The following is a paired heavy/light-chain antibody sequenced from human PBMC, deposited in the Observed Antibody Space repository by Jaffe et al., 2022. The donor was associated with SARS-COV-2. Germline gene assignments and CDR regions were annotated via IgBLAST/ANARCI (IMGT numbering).Heavy chain of an antibody. V-gene: IGHV5-51*01. J-gene: IGHJ3*02. D-gene: IGHD2-15*01. CDR3: ARPQGYCSGGSCYRNGAFDI. Sequence: EVQLVQSGAEVKKPGESLKISCKGSGYSFTSYWIGWVRQMPGKGLEWMGIIYPGDSDTRYSPSFQGQVTISADKSISTAYLQWSSLKASDTAMYYCARPQGYCSGGSCYRNGAFDIWGQGTMVTVSS. CDR1: GYSFTSYW. CDR2: IYPGDSDT.
Light chain of an antibody. CDR2: WAS. Sequence: DIVMTQSPDSLAVSLGERATINCKSSQSVLYSSNNKNYLAWYQQKPGQPPKLLIYWASTRESGVPDRFSGSGSGTDFTLTISSLQAEDVAVYYCQQYYSTLTFGPGTKVDIK. J-gene: IGKJ3*01. CDR3: QQYYSTLT. V-gene: IGKV4-1*01. CDR1: QSVLYSSNNKNY.